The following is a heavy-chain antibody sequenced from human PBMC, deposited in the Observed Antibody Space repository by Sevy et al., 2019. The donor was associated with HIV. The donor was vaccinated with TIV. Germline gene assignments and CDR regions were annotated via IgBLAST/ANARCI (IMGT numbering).Heavy chain of an antibody. CDR1: GYTFIDYY. J-gene: IGHJ5*02. D-gene: IGHD3-10*01. CDR2: INPNSGAT. CDR3: AKEAAVQGLRGLMGTWFDP. Sequence: ASVKVSCKASGYTFIDYYLHWVRQAPGQGLEWMGWINPNSGATNYTRKFQGRVTLTRDTSINTAYVELSRLTSDDTAVYYCAKEAAVQGLRGLMGTWFDPWGQGTLVTVSS. V-gene: IGHV1-2*02.